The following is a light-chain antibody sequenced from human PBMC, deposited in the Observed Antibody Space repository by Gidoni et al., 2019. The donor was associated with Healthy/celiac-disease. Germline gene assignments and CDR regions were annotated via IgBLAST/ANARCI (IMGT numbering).Light chain of an antibody. J-gene: IGKJ4*01. Sequence: EIVLTQSPGTLSLSPGERATLSCRASQSVSSSYLAWYQQKPGQAPRLLIYGASSRATGIPDRFSGSGSGTDFTLTISRLEPEDFAVYYCQQYGSSQGPFXGXTKVEIK. CDR3: QQYGSSQGP. V-gene: IGKV3-20*01. CDR1: QSVSSSY. CDR2: GAS.